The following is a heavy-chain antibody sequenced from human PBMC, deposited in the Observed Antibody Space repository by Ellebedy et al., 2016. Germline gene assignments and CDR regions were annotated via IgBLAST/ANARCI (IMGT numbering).Heavy chain of an antibody. CDR1: GGSFSGYY. J-gene: IGHJ5*02. CDR2: INHSGST. CDR3: ARGLSRIWDFWSGYYKGWFDP. V-gene: IGHV4-34*01. D-gene: IGHD3-3*01. Sequence: SETLSLXXAVYGGSFSGYYWSWIRQPPGKGLEWIGEINHSGSTNYNPSLKSRVTISVDTSKNQFSLKLSSVTAADTAVYYCARGLSRIWDFWSGYYKGWFDPWGQGTLVTVSS.